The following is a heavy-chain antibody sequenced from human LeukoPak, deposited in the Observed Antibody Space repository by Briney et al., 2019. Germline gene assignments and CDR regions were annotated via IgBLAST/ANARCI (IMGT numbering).Heavy chain of an antibody. CDR3: ARDQTPNYYDSSVSEFSAFDI. Sequence: PGGSLRLSCAASGFTFSSYAMHWVRQAPGKGLEWVAVISYDGSNKYYADSVKGRFTISRDNSKNTLYLQMNSLRVEDTAVYYCARDQTPNYYDSSVSEFSAFDIWGQGTMVTVSS. CDR1: GFTFSSYA. J-gene: IGHJ3*02. V-gene: IGHV3-30-3*01. D-gene: IGHD3-22*01. CDR2: ISYDGSNK.